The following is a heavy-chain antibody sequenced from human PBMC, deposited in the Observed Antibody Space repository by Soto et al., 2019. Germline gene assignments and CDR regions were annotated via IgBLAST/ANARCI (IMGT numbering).Heavy chain of an antibody. CDR3: ARGGEALPGAFDS. J-gene: IGHJ4*02. CDR1: VYSISSHYY. V-gene: IGHV4-38-2*02. D-gene: IGHD1-26*01. CDR2: FYHSGRT. Sequence: ETLSLTCTVSVYSISSHYYWGWIRQPPGKGLEWIGSFYHSGRTYYNPSLKSRVTTSVDTSENQFSLKLSSVTAADTAVYYCARGGEALPGAFDSWGQGTLVTVSS.